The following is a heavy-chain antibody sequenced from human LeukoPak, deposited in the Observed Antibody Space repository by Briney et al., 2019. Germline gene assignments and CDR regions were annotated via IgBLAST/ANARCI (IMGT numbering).Heavy chain of an antibody. CDR3: ARDRDTYGYPDY. CDR2: IYASGSA. V-gene: IGHV4-4*07. CDR1: GDSISSCY. Sequence: PSETLSLTCTVSGDSISSCYWIWIRQPAGKGLEYIGRIYASGSANYNPSLKSRVSMSLDTSQNQFSLRLSSVTAADTAVYYCARDRDTYGYPDYWGQGTLVTVSS. D-gene: IGHD5-18*01. J-gene: IGHJ4*02.